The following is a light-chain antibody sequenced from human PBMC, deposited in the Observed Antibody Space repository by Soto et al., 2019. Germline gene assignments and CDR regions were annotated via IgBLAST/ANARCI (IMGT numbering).Light chain of an antibody. CDR2: KAS. V-gene: IGKV1-5*03. CDR3: QQYDSYLIT. J-gene: IGKJ5*01. CDR1: QSIGRW. Sequence: DIQMTQSPSTLSASVGDRVTITCRTSQSIGRWLAWYQQKPGKAPKLLVYKASSSQSGVPSRFSGSGSGTEFTLTISSLQPDDFATYYCQQYDSYLITFGQGTRLQIK.